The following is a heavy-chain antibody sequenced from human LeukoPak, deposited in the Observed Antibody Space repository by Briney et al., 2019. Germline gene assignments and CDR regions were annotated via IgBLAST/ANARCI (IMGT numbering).Heavy chain of an antibody. CDR1: GGSISSYY. J-gene: IGHJ4*02. D-gene: IGHD2-2*01. Sequence: SETLSLTCTVSGGSISSYYWSWNRQPPGKGLEWIGYIYYSGSTNYNPSLKSRVTISVDTSKNQFSLKLSSVTAVDTAVYYCARGTLGYCSSTSCYVFDYWGQGTLATVSS. CDR2: IYYSGST. V-gene: IGHV4-59*01. CDR3: ARGTLGYCSSTSCYVFDY.